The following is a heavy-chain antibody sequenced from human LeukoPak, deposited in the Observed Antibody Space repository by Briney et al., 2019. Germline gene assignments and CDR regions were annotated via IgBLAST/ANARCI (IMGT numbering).Heavy chain of an antibody. Sequence: SGTLSLTCAVSGGSISSNIWWTWARQPPGKGLEWIGEIFHSGSPNYTPSLKSRVTISVDKSKNQFSLKLGSVTAADTAVYYCARRTTFPVVGMDVWGQGTTVTVSS. V-gene: IGHV4-4*02. CDR2: IFHSGSP. D-gene: IGHD1-7*01. J-gene: IGHJ6*02. CDR1: GGSISSNIW. CDR3: ARRTTFPVVGMDV.